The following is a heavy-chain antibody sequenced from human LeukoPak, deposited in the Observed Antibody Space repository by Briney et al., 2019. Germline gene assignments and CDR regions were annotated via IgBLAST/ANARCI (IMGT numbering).Heavy chain of an antibody. V-gene: IGHV3-23*01. D-gene: IGHD3-3*01. Sequence: PGGSLRLSCTASGFSFSSYAMTWVRQAPGKGLEWVSAIRGSGGSTYYRDSVKGRFTISRDNAKNSLYLQMNSLRAEDTAVYYCARGGDFWSGYPLYNWFDPWGQGTLVTVSS. CDR3: ARGGDFWSGYPLYNWFDP. CDR1: GFSFSSYA. CDR2: IRGSGGST. J-gene: IGHJ5*02.